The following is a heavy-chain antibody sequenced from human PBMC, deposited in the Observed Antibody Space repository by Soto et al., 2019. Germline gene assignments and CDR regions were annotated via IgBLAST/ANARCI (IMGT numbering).Heavy chain of an antibody. V-gene: IGHV3-30-3*01. J-gene: IGHJ3*02. CDR2: ISSDGSNT. CDR1: GFPFSSYA. CDR3: ARRREDGCWGQLRCRDAFDI. D-gene: IGHD5-12*01. Sequence: PGGSLRLSCAASGFPFSSYAMHWVRQAPGQGLERVAAISSDGSNTYYADSVKGRFTISRDNSKNTLYLQMNSLRAEDTAVYYCARRREDGCWGQLRCRDAFDIWGQGTMVSVSS.